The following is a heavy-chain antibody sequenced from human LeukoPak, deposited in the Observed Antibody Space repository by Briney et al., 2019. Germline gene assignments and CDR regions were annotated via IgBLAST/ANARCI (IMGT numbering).Heavy chain of an antibody. CDR1: GGSVTDYY. V-gene: IGHV4-59*02. CDR2: IYYSGST. J-gene: IGHJ5*02. Sequence: SETLSLTCTVSGGSVTDYYWSWIRQPPGKGLEWIGYIYYSGSTNYNPSLKSRVTISVDTSKNQFSLKLSSVTAADTAVYYCARALAYPPWFDPWGQGTLVTVSS. D-gene: IGHD2-21*01. CDR3: ARALAYPPWFDP.